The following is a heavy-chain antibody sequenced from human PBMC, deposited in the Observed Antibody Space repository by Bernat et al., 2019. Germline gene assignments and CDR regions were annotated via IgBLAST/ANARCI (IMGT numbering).Heavy chain of an antibody. D-gene: IGHD6-13*01. V-gene: IGHV3-20*04. Sequence: EVQLVESGGGVVRPGGSLRLSCAASGFTFDDYGMSWVCQAPGKGLEWVSGINWNGGSTGYADSVKGRFTISRDNAKNSLYLQMNSLRAEDTAVYYCARSIAAAGRFRYEYFQHWGQGTLVTVSS. J-gene: IGHJ1*01. CDR1: GFTFDDYG. CDR2: INWNGGST. CDR3: ARSIAAAGRFRYEYFQH.